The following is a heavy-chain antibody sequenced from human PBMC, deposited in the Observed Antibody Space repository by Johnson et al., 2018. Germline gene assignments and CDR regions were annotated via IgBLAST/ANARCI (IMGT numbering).Heavy chain of an antibody. CDR1: GFTFTSHW. D-gene: IGHD5-24*01. V-gene: IGHV3-74*01. Sequence: EVQLVESGGGLVQPGGSLRLSCAASGFTFTSHWMHWVRQGPGKGLVWVSRINSDGSITSYADSVKGRFTISRDNAKNTVNLQKNSLRAEDTAVYYCAREWHTGFDNWGQGPTVTVSS. CDR2: INSDGSIT. CDR3: AREWHTGFDN. J-gene: IGHJ3*02.